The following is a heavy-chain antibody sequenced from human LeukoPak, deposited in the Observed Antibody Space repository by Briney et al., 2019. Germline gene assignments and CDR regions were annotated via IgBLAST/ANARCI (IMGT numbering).Heavy chain of an antibody. Sequence: PGGSLRLSCAASGFTFSSYWMSWARQAPGKGLEWVANIKQDGSEKYCVDSVKGRFTISRDNAKNSLYLQMNSLRAEDTAVYYCARDVMITFGGVIVMYYFDYWGQGTLVTVSS. CDR2: IKQDGSEK. J-gene: IGHJ4*02. CDR3: ARDVMITFGGVIVMYYFDY. CDR1: GFTFSSYW. V-gene: IGHV3-7*01. D-gene: IGHD3-16*02.